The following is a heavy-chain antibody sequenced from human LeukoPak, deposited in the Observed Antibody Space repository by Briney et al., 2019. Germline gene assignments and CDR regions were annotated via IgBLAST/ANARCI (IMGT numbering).Heavy chain of an antibody. CDR1: GFTFSTYW. V-gene: IGHV3-21*01. CDR2: ISSSSSYI. D-gene: IGHD6-19*01. Sequence: PGGSLRLSCAASGFTFSTYWMSWVRQAPGKGLEWVSSISSSSSYIYYADSVKGRFTIPRDNAKNSLYLQMNSLRAEDTAVYYCASLPGIAVYWGQGTLVTVSS. J-gene: IGHJ4*02. CDR3: ASLPGIAVY.